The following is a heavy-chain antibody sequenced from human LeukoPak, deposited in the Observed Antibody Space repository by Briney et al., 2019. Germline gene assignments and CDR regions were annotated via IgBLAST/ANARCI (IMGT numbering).Heavy chain of an antibody. CDR2: MWYDGSRE. D-gene: IGHD1-26*01. V-gene: IGHV3-33*01. CDR1: GFILSTHG. CDR3: ARDLSFGSLDF. Sequence: GGSLRLSCAASGFILSTHGMHWVRQAPGRGLEWVAGMWYDGSREDYADSVKGRFTISRDMSKNTLNLQMNSLRVEDTAMFYCARDLSFGSLDFRGQGTLVTVSS. J-gene: IGHJ4*02.